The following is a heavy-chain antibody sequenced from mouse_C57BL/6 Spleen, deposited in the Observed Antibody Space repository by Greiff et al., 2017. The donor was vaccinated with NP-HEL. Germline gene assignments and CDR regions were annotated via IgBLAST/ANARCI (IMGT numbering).Heavy chain of an antibody. CDR3: ARKKASLGYFDY. CDR1: GYTFTSYW. V-gene: IGHV1-61*01. Sequence: QVQLQQPGAELVRPGSSVKLSCKASGYTFTSYWMDWVKQRPGQGLEWIGNIYPSDSETHYNQKFKDKATLTVDKSSSTAYMQLSSLTSEDSAVYYWARKKASLGYFDYWGQGTTLTVSS. J-gene: IGHJ2*01. CDR2: IYPSDSET. D-gene: IGHD3-2*02.